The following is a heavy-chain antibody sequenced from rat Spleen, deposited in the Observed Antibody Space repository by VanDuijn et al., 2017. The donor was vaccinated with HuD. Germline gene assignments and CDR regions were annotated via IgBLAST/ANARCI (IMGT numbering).Heavy chain of an antibody. CDR2: IWTGGST. CDR1: GFSLTSYH. V-gene: IGHV2-43*01. J-gene: IGHJ2*01. CDR3: VQHEWYFDY. Sequence: QVQLKESGPGLVQPSQTLSLTCTVSGFSLTSYHVSWVRQPPGKGLEWMGVIWTGGSTAYNSTLKSRLSISRDTSKNQVFLEMNSLQTDDTGTYYCVQHEWYFDYWGQGVMVTVSS.